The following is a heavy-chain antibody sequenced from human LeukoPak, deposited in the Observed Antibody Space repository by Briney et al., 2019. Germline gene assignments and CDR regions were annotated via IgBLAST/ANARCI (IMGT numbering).Heavy chain of an antibody. CDR3: ARDIGSSGYYYYYYGMDV. Sequence: GGSLRLSCAASGFTFSSYGMHCVRQAPGKGLEWVAVIWYDGSNKYYADSVKGRFTISRDNSKNTLYLQMNSLRAEDTAVYYRARDIGSSGYYYYYYGMDVWGQGTTVTVSS. CDR2: IWYDGSNK. J-gene: IGHJ6*02. V-gene: IGHV3-33*01. D-gene: IGHD3-22*01. CDR1: GFTFSSYG.